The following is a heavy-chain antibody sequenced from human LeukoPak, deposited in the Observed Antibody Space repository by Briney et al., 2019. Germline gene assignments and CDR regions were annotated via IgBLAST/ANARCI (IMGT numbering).Heavy chain of an antibody. CDR3: ARGLAYCGGDCYASKGDDAFDI. Sequence: PSETLSLTCTVSGGSISSSSYYWGWIRQPPGKGLEWIGSIYYSGSTYYNPSLKSRVTISVDTSKNQLSLKLSSVTAADTAVYYCARGLAYCGGDCYASKGDDAFDIWGQGTMVTVSS. D-gene: IGHD2-21*02. V-gene: IGHV4-39*01. J-gene: IGHJ3*02. CDR1: GGSISSSSYY. CDR2: IYYSGST.